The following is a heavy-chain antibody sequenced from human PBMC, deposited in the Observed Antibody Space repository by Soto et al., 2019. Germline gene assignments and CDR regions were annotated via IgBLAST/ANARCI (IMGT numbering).Heavy chain of an antibody. CDR3: ARVVRSYSYGLDV. CDR1: GHTFNDYY. CDR2: LNPTSGAT. V-gene: IGHV1-2*02. Sequence: QEQLVQSGAEVRKPGASVKVSCKASGHTFNDYYFHWVRQAPGQGLEWVGRLNPTSGATNYAQKFQGRVTRAGERSVNTAYMDLSRLESDDTAVYYCARVVRSYSYGLDVWGQGTTITVSS. J-gene: IGHJ6*02.